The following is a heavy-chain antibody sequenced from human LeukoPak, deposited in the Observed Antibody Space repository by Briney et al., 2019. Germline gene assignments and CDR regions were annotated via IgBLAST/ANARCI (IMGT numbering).Heavy chain of an antibody. J-gene: IGHJ4*02. CDR1: GFTFSSYS. D-gene: IGHD3-22*01. CDR2: IGSSSSYI. CDR3: ARDYYDSSVLFDY. V-gene: IGHV3-21*01. Sequence: GGSLRLSCAASGFTFSSYSMNWVRQAPGKGLEWVSSIGSSSSYIYYADLVKGRFTISRDNAKNSLYLQMNSLRAEDTAVYYCARDYYDSSVLFDYWGQGTLVTVSS.